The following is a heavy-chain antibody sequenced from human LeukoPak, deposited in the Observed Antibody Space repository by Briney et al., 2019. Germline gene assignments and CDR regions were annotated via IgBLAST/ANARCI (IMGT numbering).Heavy chain of an antibody. Sequence: GRSLRLSCAASGFTFSSYAIHWVRQAPGKGLEWVAVISYDGSNKYYADSVKGRFTISRDNSRNTLYLQMNSLRAEDTAVYYCARDVGYGMDVWGQGTTVTVSS. CDR2: ISYDGSNK. CDR3: ARDVGYGMDV. J-gene: IGHJ6*02. V-gene: IGHV3-30*04. CDR1: GFTFSSYA. D-gene: IGHD1-26*01.